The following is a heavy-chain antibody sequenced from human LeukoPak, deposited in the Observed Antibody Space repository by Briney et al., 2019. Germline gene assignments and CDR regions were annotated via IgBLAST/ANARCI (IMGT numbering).Heavy chain of an antibody. Sequence: SGGSLRLSCAASGFTFSSYSMNWVRQAPGKGLEWVSSISSSSSYIYYADSVKGRFTISRDNAKNSLYLQMSSLRAEDTAVYYCARKNYFYYYMDVWGKGTTVTISS. D-gene: IGHD2/OR15-2a*01. V-gene: IGHV3-21*01. CDR3: ARKNYFYYYMDV. J-gene: IGHJ6*03. CDR2: ISSSSSYI. CDR1: GFTFSSYS.